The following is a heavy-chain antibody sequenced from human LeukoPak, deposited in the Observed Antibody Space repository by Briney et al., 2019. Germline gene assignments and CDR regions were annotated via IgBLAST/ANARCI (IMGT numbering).Heavy chain of an antibody. Sequence: HTGGSLRLSCAASGFTFSSYAMHWVRQAPGKGLEWVAVISYDGSNKYYADSVKGRFIISRDNSKNTLYLQMNSLRAEDTAVYYCAQGYSSGWFPYWGQGTLVTVSS. V-gene: IGHV3-30*04. CDR1: GFTFSSYA. CDR2: ISYDGSNK. J-gene: IGHJ4*02. CDR3: AQGYSSGWFPY. D-gene: IGHD6-19*01.